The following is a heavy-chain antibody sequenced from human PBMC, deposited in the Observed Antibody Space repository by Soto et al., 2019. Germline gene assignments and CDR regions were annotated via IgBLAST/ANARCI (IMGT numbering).Heavy chain of an antibody. Sequence: PGGSLRLSCAASGFTFSSYAMHWVRQAPGKGLEWVAVIPYDGSNKYYADSVKGRFTISRDNSKNTLYLQMNSLRAEDTAVYYCARERGIWSGYGRNNWFDPWGQGTLVTVSS. V-gene: IGHV3-30-3*01. J-gene: IGHJ5*02. D-gene: IGHD3-3*01. CDR1: GFTFSSYA. CDR2: IPYDGSNK. CDR3: ARERGIWSGYGRNNWFDP.